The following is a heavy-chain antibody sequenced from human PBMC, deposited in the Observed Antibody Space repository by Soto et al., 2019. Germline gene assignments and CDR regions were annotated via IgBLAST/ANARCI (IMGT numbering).Heavy chain of an antibody. CDR1: GFTLSDYY. V-gene: IGHV3-11*01. CDR3: ARDSLAVASYFDS. Sequence: QVQLVESGGGLVKPGGSLRLSCAASGFTLSDYYMSWIRQAPGKGLEWVSYISASGTTIYYADSVKGRFTISRDNAKNSLYLQMSSLRPEDTAVYYWARDSLAVASYFDSWGQGPLVTVSS. D-gene: IGHD6-19*01. CDR2: ISASGTTI. J-gene: IGHJ4*02.